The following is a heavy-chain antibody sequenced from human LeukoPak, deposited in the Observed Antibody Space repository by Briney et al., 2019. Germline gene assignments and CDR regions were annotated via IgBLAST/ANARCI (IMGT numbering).Heavy chain of an antibody. J-gene: IGHJ4*02. V-gene: IGHV3-66*01. CDR3: AKRDHFDY. CDR2: IYSAGAT. CDR1: GFTVSDNY. Sequence: GGSLRLSCAASGFTVSDNYMTWVRQAPGKGLEWVSSIYSAGATHYAESVKGRFTISRDNVKNSLYLQMNSLRDEDTAMYYCAKRDHFDYWGQGTLVTVSS.